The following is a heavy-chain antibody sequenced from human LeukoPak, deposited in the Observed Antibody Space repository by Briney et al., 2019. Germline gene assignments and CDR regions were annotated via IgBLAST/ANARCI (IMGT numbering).Heavy chain of an antibody. V-gene: IGHV1-2*02. CDR3: ARDSDDYVWGSYRFFDP. CDR2: VNPNSGGT. J-gene: IGHJ5*02. D-gene: IGHD3-16*02. Sequence: ASVKVSCKASGYTFTGYYMHWVRQAPGQGLEWMGWVNPNSGGTNYAQKFQGRVTMTRDTSISTAHMELSRLRSDDTAVYYCARDSDDYVWGSYRFFDPWGQGTLVTVSS. CDR1: GYTFTGYY.